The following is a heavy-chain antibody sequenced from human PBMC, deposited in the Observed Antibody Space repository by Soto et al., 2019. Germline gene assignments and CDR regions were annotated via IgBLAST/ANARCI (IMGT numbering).Heavy chain of an antibody. CDR1: GYTFTNYD. CDR2: ISTYTGNT. Sequence: ASVKVSCKASGYTFTNYDINWVRQAPGQGLEWMGWISTYTGNTNYAQKLQGRVTMTTDTSTSTAYMELRSLRSDDTAVYYCARGYYYGSWGPAPDRLDVWGQGTTVTVSS. D-gene: IGHD3-10*01. J-gene: IGHJ6*02. V-gene: IGHV1-18*01. CDR3: ARGYYYGSWGPAPDRLDV.